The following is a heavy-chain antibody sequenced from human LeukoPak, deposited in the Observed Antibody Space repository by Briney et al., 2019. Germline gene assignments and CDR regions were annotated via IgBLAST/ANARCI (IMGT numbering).Heavy chain of an antibody. CDR2: INPNSGGT. CDR1: GYTFTGYY. CDR3: ARDRRYDYSNSNYHYYYMDV. Sequence: GASVKVSCKASGYTFTGYYMHWVRQAPGQGLEWMGWINPNSGGTNYAQKFQGRVTMTRDTSISTAYMELSRLRSDDTAVYYCARDRRYDYSNSNYHYYYMDVWGKGTTVTISS. V-gene: IGHV1-2*02. D-gene: IGHD4-11*01. J-gene: IGHJ6*03.